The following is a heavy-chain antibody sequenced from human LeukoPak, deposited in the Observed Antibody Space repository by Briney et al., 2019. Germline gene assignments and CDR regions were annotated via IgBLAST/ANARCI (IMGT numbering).Heavy chain of an antibody. CDR2: IYYSGST. V-gene: IGHV4-31*03. CDR3: ARGGGLGYCSGGSCYPPGSAFDI. J-gene: IGHJ3*02. D-gene: IGHD2-15*01. CDR1: GGSISSGGYY. Sequence: SQTLSLTCTVSGGSISSGGYYWSWIRQHPGKGLEWIGYIYYSGSTYYNPSLKSRVTISVDRSKNQFSLKLSSVTAADTAVYYCARGGGLGYCSGGSCYPPGSAFDIWGQGTMVTVSS.